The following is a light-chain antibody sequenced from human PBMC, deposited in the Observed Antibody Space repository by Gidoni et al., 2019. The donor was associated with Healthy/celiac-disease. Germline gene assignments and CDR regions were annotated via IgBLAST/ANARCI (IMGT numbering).Light chain of an antibody. Sequence: IVLPQSPGTLSLSPGERATLSCRASQSVSSSYFAWYQQKPGQAPRLLIYGASSRATGIPDRFSGSGSGTDFTLTISRLEPEDFAVYYCQQYGSSPLTFGQGTKVEIK. V-gene: IGKV3-20*01. J-gene: IGKJ1*01. CDR2: GAS. CDR3: QQYGSSPLT. CDR1: QSVSSSY.